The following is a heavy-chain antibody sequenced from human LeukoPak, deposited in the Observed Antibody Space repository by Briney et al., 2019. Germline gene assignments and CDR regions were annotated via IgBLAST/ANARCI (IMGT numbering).Heavy chain of an antibody. CDR3: ARDLGGVYYDSSGYRAPMPMDV. Sequence: SQTLSLTCAVSGGSISSGGYSWSWIRQPPGKGLEWIGYIYHSGSTYYNPSLKSRVTISVDRSKNQFSLKLSSVTAADTAVYYCARDLGGVYYDSSGYRAPMPMDVWGQGTTVTVSS. V-gene: IGHV4-30-2*01. J-gene: IGHJ6*02. CDR1: GGSISSGGYS. D-gene: IGHD3-22*01. CDR2: IYHSGST.